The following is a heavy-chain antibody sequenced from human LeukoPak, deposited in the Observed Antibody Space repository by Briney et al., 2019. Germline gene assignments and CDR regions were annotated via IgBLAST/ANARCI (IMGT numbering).Heavy chain of an antibody. V-gene: IGHV4-61*02. Sequence: PSETLSLTCTVSGGSISSGSYYWSWIRQPAGKGLEWIGRIYISGSTNYNPSLKSRVTVSVDTSKNQFSLKLISVTAADTAVYYCAREIGDYPNWFDPWGQGTLVTVSS. CDR1: GGSISSGSYY. CDR3: AREIGDYPNWFDP. CDR2: IYISGST. J-gene: IGHJ5*02. D-gene: IGHD4-17*01.